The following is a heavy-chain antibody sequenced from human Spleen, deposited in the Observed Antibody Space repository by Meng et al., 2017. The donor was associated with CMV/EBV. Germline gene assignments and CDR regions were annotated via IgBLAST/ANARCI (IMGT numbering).Heavy chain of an antibody. CDR1: GYNFTGYY. Sequence: ASVKVSCKASGYNFTGYYIHWVRQAPGQRLEWMGWINPNSGGTNYAQKFQGRITMTTDTSTNTAYMELRSLRSDDTAIYYCVREYCGGDCSFANFYFDNWGQGTLVTVSS. D-gene: IGHD2-21*01. CDR2: INPNSGGT. V-gene: IGHV1-2*02. CDR3: VREYCGGDCSFANFYFDN. J-gene: IGHJ4*02.